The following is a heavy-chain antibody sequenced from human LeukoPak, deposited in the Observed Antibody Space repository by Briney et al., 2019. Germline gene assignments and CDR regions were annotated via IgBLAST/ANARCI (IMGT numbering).Heavy chain of an antibody. CDR3: ARTTRDWFDP. V-gene: IGHV1-18*01. CDR2: ISAYNGNT. CDR1: VYTFTSYV. J-gene: IGHJ5*02. D-gene: IGHD1-1*01. Sequence: AAVKVSCKASVYTFTSYVISWVRQAPGQGLEGMGWISAYNGNTNYAPKLHGRGTITTDTTTSTAYMELRSLRSDDTAVYYCARTTRDWFDPWGQGTLVTVSS.